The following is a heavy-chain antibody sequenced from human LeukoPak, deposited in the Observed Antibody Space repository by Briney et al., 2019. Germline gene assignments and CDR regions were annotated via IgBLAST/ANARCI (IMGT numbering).Heavy chain of an antibody. D-gene: IGHD1-1*01. J-gene: IGHJ3*02. CDR3: GADQSIVTGTADI. Sequence: ASVKVSCKASGFTFTSSAMQWVRQARGQRLEWIGWIVVGSGNTNYEQKFQERITITREMSTSTAYMELSSLRSEDTAVYYCGADQSIVTGTADIWGQGTMVTVSS. CDR1: GFTFTSSA. CDR2: IVVGSGNT. V-gene: IGHV1-58*02.